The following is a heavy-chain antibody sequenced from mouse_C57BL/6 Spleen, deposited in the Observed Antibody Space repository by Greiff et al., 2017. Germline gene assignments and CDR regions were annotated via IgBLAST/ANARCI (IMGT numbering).Heavy chain of an antibody. CDR2: IYPGGGYT. CDR1: GYTFTNYW. V-gene: IGHV1-63*01. Sequence: VQLVESGAELVRPGTSVKMSCKASGYTFTNYWIGWAKQRPGHGLEWIGDIYPGGGYTNYNEKFKGKATPTADKSSSNAYMQFSSLTSEDSAIYYCARGGNYGNYDYAMDCWGKGTSVTVAS. D-gene: IGHD2-1*01. J-gene: IGHJ4*01. CDR3: ARGGNYGNYDYAMDC.